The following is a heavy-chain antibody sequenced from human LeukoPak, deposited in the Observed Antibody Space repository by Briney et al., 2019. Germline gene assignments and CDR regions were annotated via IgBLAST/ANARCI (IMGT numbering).Heavy chain of an antibody. Sequence: GGSLRLSCAASGFTFSSYSMNWVRQAPGKGLEWVSSISSSSSYIYYADSVKGRFTISRDNAKNSLYLQMNSLRAEDTAVYYCARGWGRYSSTSCCADYWGQGTLVTVSS. CDR3: ARGWGRYSSTSCCADY. CDR2: ISSSSSYI. CDR1: GFTFSSYS. D-gene: IGHD2-2*01. J-gene: IGHJ4*02. V-gene: IGHV3-21*01.